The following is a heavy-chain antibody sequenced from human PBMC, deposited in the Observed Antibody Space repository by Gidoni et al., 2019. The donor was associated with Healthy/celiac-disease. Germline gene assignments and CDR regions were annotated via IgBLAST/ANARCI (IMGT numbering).Heavy chain of an antibody. CDR1: GFTFSSYA. CDR3: AKDYYGSGSYYNGLTDY. Sequence: EVQLLESGGGLVQPGGSLSLSCAASGFTFSSYAMSWVRQAPGKGLEWVSAISGSGGSTYYADSVKGRFTISRDNSKNTLYLQMNSLRAEDTAVYYCAKDYYGSGSYYNGLTDYWGQGTLVTVSS. CDR2: ISGSGGST. V-gene: IGHV3-23*01. J-gene: IGHJ4*02. D-gene: IGHD3-10*01.